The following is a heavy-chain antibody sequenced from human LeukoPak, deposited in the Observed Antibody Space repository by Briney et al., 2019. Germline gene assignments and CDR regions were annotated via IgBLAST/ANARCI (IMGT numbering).Heavy chain of an antibody. CDR1: GGSISSYY. CDR3: ARGMYDILTGYYNGIDY. Sequence: SETLSLTCTVSGGSISSYYCSWIRQPPGKGLEWIGYIYYSGSTNYNPSPKSRVTISVDTSKNQFSLKLSSVTAADTAVYYCARGMYDILTGYYNGIDYWGQGTLVTVSS. D-gene: IGHD3-9*01. J-gene: IGHJ4*02. CDR2: IYYSGST. V-gene: IGHV4-59*01.